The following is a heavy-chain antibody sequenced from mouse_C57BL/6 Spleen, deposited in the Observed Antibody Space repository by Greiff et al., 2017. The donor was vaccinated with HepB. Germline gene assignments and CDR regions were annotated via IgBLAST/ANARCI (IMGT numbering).Heavy chain of an antibody. CDR1: GYTFTSYW. J-gene: IGHJ3*01. D-gene: IGHD2-2*01. CDR3: ARRDYGYDWFAY. CDR2: IYPGSGST. V-gene: IGHV1-55*01. Sequence: VQLQQSGAELVKPGASVKMSCKASGYTFTSYWITWVKQRPGQGLEWIGDIYPGSGSTNYNEKFKSKATLTVDTSSSTAYMQLSSLTSEDSAVYYCARRDYGYDWFAYWGQGTLVTVSA.